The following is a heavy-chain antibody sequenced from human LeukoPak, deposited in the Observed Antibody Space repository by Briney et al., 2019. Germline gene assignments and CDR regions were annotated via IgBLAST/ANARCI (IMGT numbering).Heavy chain of an antibody. Sequence: GGSLRLPCAASGFAFSSYWMHWVRQAPGEGLVWVSRIKSDGSVTWYADSVKGRFTISRDNAKNMLYLQMNSLRDEDTAVYFCARDHDAVGTTIDHWGQGTLVTFSS. V-gene: IGHV3-74*01. CDR1: GFAFSSYW. CDR2: IKSDGSVT. CDR3: ARDHDAVGTTIDH. J-gene: IGHJ4*02. D-gene: IGHD1-14*01.